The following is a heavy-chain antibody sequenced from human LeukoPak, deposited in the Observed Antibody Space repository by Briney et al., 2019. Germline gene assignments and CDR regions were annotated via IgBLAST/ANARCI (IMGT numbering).Heavy chain of an antibody. V-gene: IGHV4-34*01. CDR3: ARAITMVKPYYFDH. CDR1: GGSFSGYY. J-gene: IGHJ4*02. D-gene: IGHD3-10*01. Sequence: SETLSLICAVYGGSFSGYYWSGIRQPPGKGLEWIGEINHSGSTNYNPSLKSRVTISVDTSKNQFSLKLSSVTAADTAVYYCARAITMVKPYYFDHWGQGTLVTVSS. CDR2: INHSGST.